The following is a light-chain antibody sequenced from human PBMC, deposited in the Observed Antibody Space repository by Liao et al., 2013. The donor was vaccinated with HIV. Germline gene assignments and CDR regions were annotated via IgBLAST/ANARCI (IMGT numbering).Light chain of an antibody. J-gene: IGLJ2*01. CDR1: GLSRHY. CDR3: QSADNSGDYQLV. CDR2: KDT. Sequence: SYELTQPPSLSVSPGQTASITCSGDGLSRHYGCWYQQKPGRAPVLLIYKDTERSSGVPERFSGSTSGTTVTLTISGVQAEDEADYYCQSADNSGDYQLVFGGGTKLTVL. V-gene: IGLV3-25*03.